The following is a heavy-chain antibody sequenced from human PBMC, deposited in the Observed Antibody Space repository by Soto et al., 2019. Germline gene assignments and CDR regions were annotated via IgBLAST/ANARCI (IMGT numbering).Heavy chain of an antibody. CDR1: GFTFSSYW. CDR3: SRVHGGTTANFDY. Sequence: GGSLRLSCAASGFTFSSYWMHWVRQAPGKGLVWVSRINSDGSSTSYADSVKGRFTISRDNAKNTLYLQMNSLRAEDTAVYYCSRVHGGTTANFDYWGQGTLVTVSS. J-gene: IGHJ4*02. V-gene: IGHV3-74*01. D-gene: IGHD1-7*01. CDR2: INSDGSST.